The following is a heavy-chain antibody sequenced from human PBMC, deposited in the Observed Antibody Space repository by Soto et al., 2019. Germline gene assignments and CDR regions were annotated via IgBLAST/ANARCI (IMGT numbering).Heavy chain of an antibody. CDR3: VKDKYDTSGYFFDS. D-gene: IGHD3-22*01. J-gene: IGHJ4*02. V-gene: IGHV3-30*18. CDR1: GFTFSSYG. CDR2: ISYDGSNK. Sequence: GGSLRLSCAASGFTFSSYGMHWVRQAPGKGLEWVAIISYDGSNKYYADSVKGRFTISRDNSKNTLYLQMNSLRAEDTAVYYCVKDKYDTSGYFFDSWGQGTLVTVSS.